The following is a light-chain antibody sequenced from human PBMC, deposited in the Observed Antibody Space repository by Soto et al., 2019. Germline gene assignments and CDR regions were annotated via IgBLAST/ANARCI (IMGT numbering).Light chain of an antibody. V-gene: IGKV3-20*01. CDR2: GAS. J-gene: IGKJ1*01. Sequence: EIVLTQSPGTLSLSPGERATLSCRASQSVSSSYLAWYQQKPGQAPRLLIYGASSRATGIPDRFSGRGSGKDFPLTISRLEPEDFAVYYCQQYGGSWTFGQGTKVEIK. CDR1: QSVSSSY. CDR3: QQYGGSWT.